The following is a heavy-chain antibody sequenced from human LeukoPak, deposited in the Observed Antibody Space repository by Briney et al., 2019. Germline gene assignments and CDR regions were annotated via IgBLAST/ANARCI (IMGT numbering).Heavy chain of an antibody. CDR1: GFTFSSYS. CDR2: ISSSSSYI. D-gene: IGHD1-26*01. J-gene: IGHJ4*02. V-gene: IGHV3-21*01. CDR3: ARDESRGWDFDY. Sequence: GGSLRLSCAASGFTFSSYSMNWVRQAPGKGLEWVSSISSSSSYIYYADSVKGRFTISRDNAKNSLYLQMNSLRAEDTAVYYYARDESRGWDFDYWGQGTLVTVSS.